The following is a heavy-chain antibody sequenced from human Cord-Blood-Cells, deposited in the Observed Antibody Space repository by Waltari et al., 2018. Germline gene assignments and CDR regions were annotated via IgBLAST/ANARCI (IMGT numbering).Heavy chain of an antibody. D-gene: IGHD3-22*01. Sequence: QLQLQESGPGLVKPSETLSLTCTVSGGSISSSRYYWGWIRPPPGKGLEWIGSIYYSGSTYYNPSLKSRVTISVDTSKNQFSLKLSSVTAADTAVYYCARPNYDSSGYYHAFDIWGQGTMVTVSS. J-gene: IGHJ3*02. V-gene: IGHV4-39*01. CDR3: ARPNYDSSGYYHAFDI. CDR2: IYYSGST. CDR1: GGSISSSRYY.